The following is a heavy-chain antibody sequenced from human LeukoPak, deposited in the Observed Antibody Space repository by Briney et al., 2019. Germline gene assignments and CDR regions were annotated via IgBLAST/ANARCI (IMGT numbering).Heavy chain of an antibody. CDR3: ARIAAGSYSDFDY. CDR2: IYYSGST. J-gene: IGHJ4*02. D-gene: IGHD1-26*01. V-gene: IGHV4-61*08. CDR1: GGSISSGGYY. Sequence: PSKTLSLTCTVSGGSISSGGYYWSWIRQPPGKGLEWIGYIYYSGSTNYNPSLKSRVTISVDTSKNQFSLKLSSVTAADTAVYYCARIAAGSYSDFDYWGQGTLVTVAS.